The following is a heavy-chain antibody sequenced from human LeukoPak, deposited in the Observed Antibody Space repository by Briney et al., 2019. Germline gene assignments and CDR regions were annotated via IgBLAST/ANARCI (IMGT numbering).Heavy chain of an antibody. Sequence: VASVTVSCKSSGYTFTSYDINWVRQATGQGLEWMGWMNTNSGNTGYAQKFQGRVTMTRNTSISTAYMELSSLRSEDTAVYYCARGRSGYYDSSGDINVMDVWGKGTTVTVSS. CDR2: MNTNSGNT. J-gene: IGHJ6*04. CDR1: GYTFTSYD. D-gene: IGHD3-22*01. V-gene: IGHV1-8*01. CDR3: ARGRSGYYDSSGDINVMDV.